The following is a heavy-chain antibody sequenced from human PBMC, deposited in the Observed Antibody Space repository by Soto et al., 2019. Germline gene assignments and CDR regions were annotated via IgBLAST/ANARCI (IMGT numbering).Heavy chain of an antibody. CDR2: ISSSSSTI. J-gene: IGHJ5*02. CDR1: GFTFSSYS. V-gene: IGHV3-48*02. Sequence: EVQLVESGGGLVQPGGSLRLSCAASGFTFSSYSMNWVRQAPGKGLEWVSYISSSSSTIYYADSVKGRFTISRDNAKNSLFLQMNSLRDEDTAVYYCAREAHYINWFDPWGQGTLVTVSS. CDR3: AREAHYINWFDP. D-gene: IGHD4-4*01.